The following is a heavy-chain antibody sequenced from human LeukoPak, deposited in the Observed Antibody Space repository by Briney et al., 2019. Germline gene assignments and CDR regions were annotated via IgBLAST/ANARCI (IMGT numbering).Heavy chain of an antibody. CDR1: GGSISSSSSY. J-gene: IGHJ5*02. V-gene: IGHV4-39*01. CDR3: ARWGQQLPDP. CDR2: IYYGGST. Sequence: PSETLSLTCTVSGGSISSSSSYWDWIRQPPGKGLEYIGSIYYGGSTYYNPSLKSRVTISIDTSKNQFSLKLSSVTAADTAVYYCARWGQQLPDPWGQGTLVTVSS. D-gene: IGHD6-13*01.